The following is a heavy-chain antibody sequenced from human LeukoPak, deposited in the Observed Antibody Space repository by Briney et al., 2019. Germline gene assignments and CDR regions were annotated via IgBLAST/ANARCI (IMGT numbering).Heavy chain of an antibody. CDR2: ITSGSKYI. J-gene: IGHJ4*02. D-gene: IGHD6-19*01. CDR3: ARDEETVAGLNGFDL. Sequence: PGGSLRLSCAASEFAFSSYSMNWLRQAPGKGLEWVASITSGSKYIFYADSVRGRFTISRDNAENSLFLHMKSLRADDTGVYLCARDEETVAGLNGFDLWGQGTLVTVSS. V-gene: IGHV3-21*01. CDR1: EFAFSSYS.